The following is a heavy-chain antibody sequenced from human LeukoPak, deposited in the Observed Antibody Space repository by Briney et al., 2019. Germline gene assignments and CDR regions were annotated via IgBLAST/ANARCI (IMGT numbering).Heavy chain of an antibody. D-gene: IGHD1-1*01. CDR1: GGSISSFY. CDR2: IYYSGST. Sequence: PSETLSLTSTVYGGSISSFYWSWIRQPPGKGREWIGYIYYSGSTNYNPSLKSRVTISVDTSKNQFSLKLSSVTAADTAVYYCARGKTGTTFGYWGQGTLVTVSS. V-gene: IGHV4-59*01. J-gene: IGHJ4*02. CDR3: ARGKTGTTFGY.